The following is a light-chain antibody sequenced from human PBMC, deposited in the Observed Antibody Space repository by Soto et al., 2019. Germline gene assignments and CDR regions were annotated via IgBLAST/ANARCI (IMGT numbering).Light chain of an antibody. CDR2: EVS. CDR3: SSYTPSGTPV. Sequence: QSALTQPVSVSGSPGQSSTISCTGTSSDVGGYNYLSWYQQHPGKAPRVMIYEVSNRPSGVSNRFSGSKSGNTASLTIPGLQAEDEADYFCSSYTPSGTPVFGGGTKVTVL. J-gene: IGLJ3*02. V-gene: IGLV2-14*01. CDR1: SSDVGGYNY.